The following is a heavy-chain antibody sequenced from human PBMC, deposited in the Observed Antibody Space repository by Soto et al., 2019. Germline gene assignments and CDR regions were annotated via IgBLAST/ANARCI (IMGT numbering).Heavy chain of an antibody. CDR2: INHSGST. CDR3: ARESIQLWFRGSFRYERTYYYYGMDV. Sequence: SETLSLTCAVYGGSFSGYYWSWIRQPPGKGLEWIGEINHSGSTNYNPSLKSRVTISVDTSTNQFSLKLSSVTAADTAVYNCARESIQLWFRGSFRYERTYYYYGMDVWGQGTTVTVSS. J-gene: IGHJ6*02. CDR1: GGSFSGYY. V-gene: IGHV4-34*01. D-gene: IGHD5-18*01.